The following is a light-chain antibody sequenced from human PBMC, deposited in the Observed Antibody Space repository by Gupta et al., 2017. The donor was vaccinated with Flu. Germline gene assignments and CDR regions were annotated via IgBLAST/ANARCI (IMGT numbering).Light chain of an antibody. V-gene: IGLV2-14*01. CDR1: SSDVGGYNY. Sequence: SSDVGGYNYVSWYQHHPGKAPKLMIYEVTNRPSGVSNRFSGSRSGNTASLTISGLQAEDEADYYCSSYTSSNTLYVFGTGTKVTVL. CDR2: EVT. J-gene: IGLJ1*01. CDR3: SSYTSSNTLYV.